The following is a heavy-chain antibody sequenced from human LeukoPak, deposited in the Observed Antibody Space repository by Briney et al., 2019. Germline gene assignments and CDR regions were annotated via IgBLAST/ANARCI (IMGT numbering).Heavy chain of an antibody. D-gene: IGHD6-19*01. CDR1: GYTFTSYD. CDR3: ARADGGWDSYYYYYMDV. V-gene: IGHV1-8*03. CDR2: MNPNSGNT. J-gene: IGHJ6*03. Sequence: GASVKVSCKAPGYTFTSYDINCVRQATGQGLEWMGWMNPNSGNTGYAQKFQGRVTITRNTSISTAYMELSSLRSEDTAVYYCARADGGWDSYYYYYMDVRGKGTTVTLSS.